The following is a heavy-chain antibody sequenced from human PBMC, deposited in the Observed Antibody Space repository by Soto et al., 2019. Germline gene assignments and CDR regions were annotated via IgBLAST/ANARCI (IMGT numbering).Heavy chain of an antibody. CDR1: GFTFSSYA. Sequence: LRLSCAASGFTFSSYAMSWVRQAPGKGLEWVSAISGSGGSTYYADSVKGRFTISRDNSKNTLYLQMNSLRAEDTAVYYCASPGYSYGYFDYWGQGTLVTVSS. D-gene: IGHD5-18*01. V-gene: IGHV3-23*01. CDR2: ISGSGGST. J-gene: IGHJ4*02. CDR3: ASPGYSYGYFDY.